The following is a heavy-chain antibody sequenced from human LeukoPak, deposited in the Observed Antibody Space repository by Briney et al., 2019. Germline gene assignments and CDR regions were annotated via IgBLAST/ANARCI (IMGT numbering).Heavy chain of an antibody. D-gene: IGHD1-26*01. CDR2: INHSGST. J-gene: IGHJ4*02. CDR3: ARIRSRKWGFDY. V-gene: IGHV4-34*01. Sequence: SETLSLTCAVYGGSFSGYYWSWIRQPPGKGLEWIGEINHSGSTNYNPSLKSRVTIPIGTSKNQFSLKLSSVTAADTAVYYCARIRSRKWGFDYWGQGTLVTVSS. CDR1: GGSFSGYY.